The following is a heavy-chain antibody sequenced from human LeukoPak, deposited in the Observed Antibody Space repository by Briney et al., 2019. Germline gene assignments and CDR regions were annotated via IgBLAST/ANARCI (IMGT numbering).Heavy chain of an antibody. CDR3: ARDDAGTTVVTPGTFDI. D-gene: IGHD4-23*01. J-gene: IGHJ3*02. CDR2: MYSGGRT. V-gene: IGHV3-53*01. CDR1: GLSFSSNY. Sequence: GGSLRLSCAASGLSFSSNYMNWVRQAPGKGLEWVSIMYSGGRTYYADSVKGRFTISRDNSKNTLYLQMNSLRAEDTAVYYCARDDAGTTVVTPGTFDIWGQGTMVTVSS.